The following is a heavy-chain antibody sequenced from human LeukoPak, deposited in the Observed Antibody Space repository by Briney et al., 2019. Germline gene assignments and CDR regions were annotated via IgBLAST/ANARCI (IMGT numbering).Heavy chain of an antibody. CDR2: INHSGST. Sequence: SETLSLTCAVYGGSLSGYYWIWIRQPPGKGLEWIGEINHSGSTNYNPSLKSRVTISVDTSKNQFSLKLSSVTAADTAVYYCARGLRFPRFLTLRNWFDPWGQGTLVTVSS. J-gene: IGHJ5*02. CDR1: GGSLSGYY. V-gene: IGHV4-34*01. D-gene: IGHD3-9*01. CDR3: ARGLRFPRFLTLRNWFDP.